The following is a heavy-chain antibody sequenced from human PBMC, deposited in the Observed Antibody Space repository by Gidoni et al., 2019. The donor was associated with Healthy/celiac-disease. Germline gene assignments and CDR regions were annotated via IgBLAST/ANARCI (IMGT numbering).Heavy chain of an antibody. D-gene: IGHD2-15*01. CDR1: GGSFSGYY. V-gene: IGHV4-34*01. CDR3: ARGATGISGVGNWFDP. CDR2: INHSGST. J-gene: IGHJ5*02. Sequence: QVQLQQWGAGLLKPSETLSLTCAVYGGSFSGYYWSWIRQPPGKGLEWIGEINHSGSTNYNPSLKSRVTISVDTSKNQFSLKLSSVTAADTAVYYCARGATGISGVGNWFDPWGQGTLVTVSS.